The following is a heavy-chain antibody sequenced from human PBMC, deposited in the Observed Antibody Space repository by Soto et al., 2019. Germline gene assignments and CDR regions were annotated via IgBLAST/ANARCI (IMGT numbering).Heavy chain of an antibody. V-gene: IGHV3-30-3*01. J-gene: IGHJ4*02. CDR1: GFTFSTYT. CDR3: AREWSISVAAPGY. D-gene: IGHD6-19*01. Sequence: LRLSCAASGFTFSTYTMYWVRQAPGKGLEWVAGISNNGINTHYADSVKGRFTISRDNSKNTLYVQMNSLGAEDTAVYYCAREWSISVAAPGYWGQGTLVTVSS. CDR2: ISNNGINT.